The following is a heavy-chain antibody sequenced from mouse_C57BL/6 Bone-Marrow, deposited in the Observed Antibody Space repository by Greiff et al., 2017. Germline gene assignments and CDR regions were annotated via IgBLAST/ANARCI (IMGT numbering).Heavy chain of an antibody. CDR1: GFTFSDYG. CDR3: ARHGLLRDYAMDY. D-gene: IGHD1-1*01. CDR2: ISNLAYSI. J-gene: IGHJ4*01. V-gene: IGHV5-15*01. Sequence: EVKLVASGGGLVQPGGSLKLSCAASGFTFSDYGMAWVRQAPRKGPEWVAFISNLAYSIYYADTVTGRFTISRENAKNTLYLEMSSLRSEDTAMYYCARHGLLRDYAMDYWGQGTSVTVSS.